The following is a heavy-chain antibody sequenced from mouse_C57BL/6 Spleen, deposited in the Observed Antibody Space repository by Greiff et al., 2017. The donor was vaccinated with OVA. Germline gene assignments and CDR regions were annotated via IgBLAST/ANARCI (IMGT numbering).Heavy chain of an antibody. CDR2: IDPEDGDT. CDR1: GFNIKDYY. D-gene: IGHD1-1*01. CDR3: TLSGDGSSRFDY. Sequence: EVQLQQSGAELVRPGASVKLSCTASGFNIKDYYMHWVKQRPEQGLEWIGRIDPEDGDTEYAPKFQGKATMTADTSSNTAYLQLSSLTSEDTAVYYCTLSGDGSSRFDYWGQGTTLTVSS. J-gene: IGHJ2*01. V-gene: IGHV14-1*01.